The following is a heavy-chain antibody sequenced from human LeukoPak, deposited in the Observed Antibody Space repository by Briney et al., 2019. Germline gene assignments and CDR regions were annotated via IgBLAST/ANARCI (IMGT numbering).Heavy chain of an antibody. V-gene: IGHV3-21*01. J-gene: IGHJ4*02. Sequence: GGSLRLSCAASGFTFSSYSMNWVRQAPGKGLEWVSSISSSSSYIYYADSVKGRFTTSRDNAKNSLYLQMNSLRAEDTAVYYCARDQIGGSYIDYWGQGTLVTVSS. D-gene: IGHD3-16*01. CDR3: ARDQIGGSYIDY. CDR2: ISSSSSYI. CDR1: GFTFSSYS.